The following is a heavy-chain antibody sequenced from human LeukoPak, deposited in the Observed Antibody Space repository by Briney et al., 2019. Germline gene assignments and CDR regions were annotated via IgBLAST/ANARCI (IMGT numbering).Heavy chain of an antibody. J-gene: IGHJ4*02. Sequence: PGGSLRLSCAASGFTFSSYSMNWVRQAPGKGLEWIGSIYYSGSTYYNPSLKSRVTISVDTSKNQFSLKLSSVTAADTAVYYCARVLMAASFDYWGQGPLVTASS. V-gene: IGHV4-39*07. CDR3: ARVLMAASFDY. D-gene: IGHD5-24*01. CDR2: IYYSGST. CDR1: GFTFSSYS.